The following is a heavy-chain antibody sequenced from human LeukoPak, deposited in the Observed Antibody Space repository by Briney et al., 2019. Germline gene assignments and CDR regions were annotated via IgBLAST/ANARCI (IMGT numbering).Heavy chain of an antibody. V-gene: IGHV3-53*01. CDR2: IYGGGNT. CDR1: GFTVSNTF. Sequence: PGGSLRLSCAVSGFTVSNTFMNWVRQTLGKGLEWVSVIYGGGNTYYADSVKGRFTISRDNSKNTVFLQMNSLRAEDTAVYYCMRDSAFWGQGTLVTVSS. J-gene: IGHJ4*02. CDR3: MRDSAF.